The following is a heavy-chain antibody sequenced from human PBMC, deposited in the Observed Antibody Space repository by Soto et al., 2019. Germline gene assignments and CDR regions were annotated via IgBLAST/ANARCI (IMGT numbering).Heavy chain of an antibody. V-gene: IGHV3-23*01. CDR1: GXTFRNYP. CDR3: AKGGLLPRANRWF. Sequence: LRLSFAASGXTFRNYPMTWVRQAPGKGLDWVSTISGSGVDTYYPDSVKGRVTISRDNSKNTLYLQINSLRAEDTAVYYCAKGGLLPRANRWFWGQGTLVTVSS. J-gene: IGHJ4*02. CDR2: ISGSGVDT. D-gene: IGHD2-2*01.